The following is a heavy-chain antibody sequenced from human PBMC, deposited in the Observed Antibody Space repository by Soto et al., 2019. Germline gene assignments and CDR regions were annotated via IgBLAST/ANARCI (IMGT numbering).Heavy chain of an antibody. D-gene: IGHD1-1*01. V-gene: IGHV3-30*18. CDR2: ISYDGSNK. Sequence: QVQLVESGGGVVQPGRSLRLSCAASGFTFSSYGMHWVRQAPGKGLEWVAVISYDGSNKYYADSVKGRFTISIDNSKNTLYLQMNSLRAEDTAVYYCAKGERKVVLSPFDYWGQGTLVTVSS. CDR3: AKGERKVVLSPFDY. CDR1: GFTFSSYG. J-gene: IGHJ4*02.